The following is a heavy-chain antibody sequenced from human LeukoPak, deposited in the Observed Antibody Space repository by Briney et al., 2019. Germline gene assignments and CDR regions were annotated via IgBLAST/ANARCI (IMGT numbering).Heavy chain of an antibody. CDR2: INSDGSST. CDR3: ASSPGIAVV. Sequence: GGSLSLSCAASGFSFSDSWMTWVRQTPGKGLVWVSRINSDGSSTSYADSVKGRFTISRDNAKNTLYLQMNSLRAEDTAVYYCASSPGIAVVWGQGTLVTVSS. D-gene: IGHD6-19*01. V-gene: IGHV3-74*01. CDR1: GFSFSDSW. J-gene: IGHJ4*02.